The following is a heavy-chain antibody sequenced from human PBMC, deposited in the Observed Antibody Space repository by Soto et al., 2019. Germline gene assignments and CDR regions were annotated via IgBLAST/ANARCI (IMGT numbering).Heavy chain of an antibody. J-gene: IGHJ4*02. CDR1: RGTFSSYA. V-gene: IGHV1-69*13. CDR2: IIPIFGTA. CDR3: ARALDYYGSGSFDY. Sequence: ASVKVSCKASRGTFSSYAISWVRQAPGQGLEWMGGIIPIFGTANYAQKFQGRVTITADESTSTAYMELSSLRSEDTAVYYCARALDYYGSGSFDYWGQGTLVTVSS. D-gene: IGHD3-10*01.